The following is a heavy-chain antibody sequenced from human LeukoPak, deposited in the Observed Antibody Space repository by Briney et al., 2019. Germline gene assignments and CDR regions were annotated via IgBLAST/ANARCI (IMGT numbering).Heavy chain of an antibody. V-gene: IGHV1-18*01. CDR1: GYTFTSYG. CDR3: ARDRGTGTTYRFDP. Sequence: ASVKVSCKASGYTFTSYGISWVRQAPGQGLEWMGWISAYNGNTNYAQKLQGRVTMTTDTSTSTAYMELRSLRSVDTAVYYCARDRGTGTTYRFDPWGQGTLVTVSS. CDR2: ISAYNGNT. J-gene: IGHJ5*02. D-gene: IGHD1-7*01.